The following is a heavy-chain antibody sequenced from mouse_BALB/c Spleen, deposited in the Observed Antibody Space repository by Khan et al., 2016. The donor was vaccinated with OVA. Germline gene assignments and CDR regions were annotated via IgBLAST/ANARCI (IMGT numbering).Heavy chain of an antibody. Sequence: EVELVESGPGLVKPSQSLSLTCTVTGYSITSGYAWNWIRQFPGNKLEWMGYISYSGVTSYTPSLKSRISLTRDTSKNQFFLQLTSLTTEDTATYYCARGNYYGYYFDYWGQGTTRTVSS. V-gene: IGHV3-2*02. J-gene: IGHJ2*01. CDR1: GYSITSGYA. CDR3: ARGNYYGYYFDY. D-gene: IGHD1-1*01. CDR2: ISYSGVT.